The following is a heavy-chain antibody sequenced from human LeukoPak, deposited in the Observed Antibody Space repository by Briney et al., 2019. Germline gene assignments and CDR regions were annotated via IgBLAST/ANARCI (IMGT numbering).Heavy chain of an antibody. Sequence: GASVKVSCKASGGTFSSYAISWVRQAPGQGLEWMGRIIPILGIANYAQKFQGRVTITADKSTSTAYMELSSLRSEGTAVYYCARRQRAGDFDYWGQGTLVTVSS. CDR2: IIPILGIA. V-gene: IGHV1-69*04. CDR1: GGTFSSYA. J-gene: IGHJ4*02. CDR3: ARRQRAGDFDY.